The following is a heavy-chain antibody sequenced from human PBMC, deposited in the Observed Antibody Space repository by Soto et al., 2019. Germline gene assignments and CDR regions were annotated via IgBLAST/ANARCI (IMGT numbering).Heavy chain of an antibody. CDR2: IYWNDDK. J-gene: IGHJ6*02. CDR3: ARSSGYRRGGSCYSDYYGMDV. Sequence: SGPTLVNPTQTLTLTCTFSGFSLSTSGVGVGWIRQPPGKALEWLALIYWNDDKRYSPSLKSRLTITKDTSKNQVVLTMTNMDPVDTATYYCARSSGYRRGGSCYSDYYGMDVWCQGTTVTVSS. D-gene: IGHD2-15*01. CDR1: GFSLSTSGVG. V-gene: IGHV2-5*01.